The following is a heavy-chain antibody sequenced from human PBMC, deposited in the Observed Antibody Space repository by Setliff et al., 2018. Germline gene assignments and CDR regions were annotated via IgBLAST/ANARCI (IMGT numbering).Heavy chain of an antibody. CDR3: ARSRLRFLEWLLYPTGFDY. Sequence: PGGSLRLSCAASGFTFSSYSMNWVRQAPGKGLEWVSSISSSSSYIYYADSVKGRFTISKDNSKNTLYLQMNSQRAEDTAVYYCARSRLRFLEWLLYPTGFDYWGQGTLVTVSS. CDR1: GFTFSSYS. CDR2: ISSSSSYI. V-gene: IGHV3-21*01. J-gene: IGHJ4*02. D-gene: IGHD3-3*01.